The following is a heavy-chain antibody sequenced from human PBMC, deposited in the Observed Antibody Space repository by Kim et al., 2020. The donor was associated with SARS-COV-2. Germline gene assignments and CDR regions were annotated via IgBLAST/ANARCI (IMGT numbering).Heavy chain of an antibody. V-gene: IGHV3-11*04. CDR3: ARERDSTSSRPC. D-gene: IGHD6-13*01. Sequence: YYADSVKGRFTISRDNAKNSLYLQMNSLRAEDTAVYYCARERDSTSSRPCWGQGTLVTVSS. J-gene: IGHJ4*02.